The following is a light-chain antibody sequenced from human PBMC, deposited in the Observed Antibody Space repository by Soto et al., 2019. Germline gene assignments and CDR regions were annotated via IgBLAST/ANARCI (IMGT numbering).Light chain of an antibody. V-gene: IGKV4-1*01. CDR3: QQYYSTPLT. CDR2: WAS. J-gene: IGKJ4*01. Sequence: DIVMTQSPDSLAVSLGERATINCKSNQSVLYSSNNKNYLAWYHQKPGQPPKLLISWASTRESGVPDRFSGSGSGTDFTLTISSLQAEDVAVYYCQQYYSTPLTFGGGTKVEIK. CDR1: QSVLYSSNNKNY.